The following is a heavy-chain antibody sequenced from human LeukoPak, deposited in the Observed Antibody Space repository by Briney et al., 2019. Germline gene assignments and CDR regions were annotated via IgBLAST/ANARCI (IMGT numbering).Heavy chain of an antibody. J-gene: IGHJ6*02. Sequence: PGGSLRLSCAASGFAFSSYAMSWVRQAPGKGLEWVSAISGSGGRTYYADSVKGRFTISRDNSKNTLYLQMNSLRAEDTAVYYCAKSLPRYYYYGMDVWGQGTTVTVSS. CDR1: GFAFSSYA. CDR3: AKSLPRYYYYGMDV. V-gene: IGHV3-23*01. CDR2: ISGSGGRT.